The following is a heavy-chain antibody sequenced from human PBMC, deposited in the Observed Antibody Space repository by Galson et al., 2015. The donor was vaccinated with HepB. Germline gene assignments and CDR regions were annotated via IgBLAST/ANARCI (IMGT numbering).Heavy chain of an antibody. J-gene: IGHJ4*02. V-gene: IGHV3-23*01. Sequence: SLRLSCAASGFSFSSYAMSWVRQAPGKGLEWVSAISGSGGTTYYADSVKGRFTISRDNSGNTLYLQMNSLRAEDTAVYYCAKRAQLSGAYYFDYWGQGTQVTVSS. CDR3: AKRAQLSGAYYFDY. CDR2: ISGSGGTT. D-gene: IGHD7-27*01. CDR1: GFSFSSYA.